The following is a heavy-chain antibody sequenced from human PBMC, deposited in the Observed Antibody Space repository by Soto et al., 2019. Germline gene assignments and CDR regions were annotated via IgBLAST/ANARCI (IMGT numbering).Heavy chain of an antibody. D-gene: IGHD2-15*01. CDR2: IKRKTSGKTR. J-gene: IGHJ4*02. V-gene: IGHV3-15*01. Sequence: PGESLRLSCATSVFTFSPAWLSWVRQAPGKGLERVALIKRKTSGKTRHYAAPVKGRFTIYRDDSTSSVFLQMESLKREDTAVYYCAADDSARVVGALDYWGQGALVTVSS. CDR3: AADDSARVVGALDY. CDR1: VFTFSPAW.